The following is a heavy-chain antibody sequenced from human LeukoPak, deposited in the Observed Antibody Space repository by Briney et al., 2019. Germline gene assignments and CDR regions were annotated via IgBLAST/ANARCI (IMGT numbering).Heavy chain of an antibody. CDR1: EFTFRSYD. Sequence: GGSLRLSCVASEFTFRSYDMHWVRQAPGKGLEWVAVISYDGSNKDYADFVKGRFTISRDNSKNTLYLQMNSLRAEDTAVYYCAKEVRGDAFDIWGQGTMVTVSS. D-gene: IGHD3-16*01. V-gene: IGHV3-30*18. J-gene: IGHJ3*02. CDR3: AKEVRGDAFDI. CDR2: ISYDGSNK.